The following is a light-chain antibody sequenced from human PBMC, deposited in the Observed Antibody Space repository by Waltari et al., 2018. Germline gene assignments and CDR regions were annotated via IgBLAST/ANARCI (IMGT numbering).Light chain of an antibody. CDR3: ASWDDNLSGWV. V-gene: IGLV1-47*02. CDR2: SNN. Sequence: QSVLTQPPSASGTPGQRVTISCSGSSSNIGRSYVYWYQQLPGTAPKLLIYSNNPRPSGVPDRFSGSKSGTSASLAISGLRSEDEADYYCASWDDNLSGWVFGGGTKLTVL. CDR1: SSNIGRSY. J-gene: IGLJ3*02.